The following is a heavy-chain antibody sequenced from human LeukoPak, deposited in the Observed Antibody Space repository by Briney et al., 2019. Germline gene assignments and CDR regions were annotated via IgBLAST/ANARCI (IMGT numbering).Heavy chain of an antibody. D-gene: IGHD2-2*01. V-gene: IGHV4-34*01. CDR1: GGSFSGYY. CDR2: INHSGST. CDR3: ATYVGYCSSTSCYVPIWDYYYMDV. J-gene: IGHJ6*03. Sequence: SETLSRTCAVYGGSFSGYYWSWIRQPPGKGLEWIGEINHSGSTNYNPSLKSRVTISVDTSKNQFSLKLSSVTAADTAVYYCATYVGYCSSTSCYVPIWDYYYMDVWGEGTTVTVSS.